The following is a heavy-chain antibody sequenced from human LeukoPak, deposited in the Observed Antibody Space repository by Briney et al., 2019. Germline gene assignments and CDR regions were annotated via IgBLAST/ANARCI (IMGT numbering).Heavy chain of an antibody. V-gene: IGHV3-30*18. Sequence: PGGSLRLSCAASGFTFSSYGMHWVRQAPGKGLEWVAVISYDGSNKYYADSVKGRFTISRDNSKNTLYLQMNSLRAEDTAVYYCAKDRGGSSWPLFDYWGQGNLVTVSS. D-gene: IGHD1-26*01. CDR1: GFTFSSYG. CDR2: ISYDGSNK. CDR3: AKDRGGSSWPLFDY. J-gene: IGHJ4*02.